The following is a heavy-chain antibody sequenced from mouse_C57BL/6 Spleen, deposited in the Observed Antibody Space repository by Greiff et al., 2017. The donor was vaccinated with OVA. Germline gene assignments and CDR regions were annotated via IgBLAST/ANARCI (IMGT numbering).Heavy chain of an antibody. CDR1: GYTFTSYW. Sequence: QVQLQQPGAELVKPGASVKLSCKASGYTFTSYWMHWVKQRPGQGLEWIGMIHPNSGSTNYNEKFKSKATLTVDKSSSTAYMQLSSLTSEDSAVYDCAREELGPYYYAMDYWGQGTSVTVSS. D-gene: IGHD4-1*01. V-gene: IGHV1-64*01. J-gene: IGHJ4*01. CDR2: IHPNSGST. CDR3: AREELGPYYYAMDY.